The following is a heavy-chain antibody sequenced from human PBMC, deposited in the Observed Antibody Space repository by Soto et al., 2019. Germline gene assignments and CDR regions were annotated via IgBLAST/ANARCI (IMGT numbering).Heavy chain of an antibody. V-gene: IGHV4-61*01. CDR3: ARDLYYDSSGYYYGWFDP. J-gene: IGHJ5*02. D-gene: IGHD3-22*01. Sequence: SETLSLTCTVSGGSVSSGNSYWSWIRQPPGKGLEWIGYIYYSGSATYNPSLKSRVTLSVDTSKNQFSLKLSSVTAADTAVYYCARDLYYDSSGYYYGWFDPWGQGTLVTVSS. CDR2: IYYSGSA. CDR1: GGSVSSGNSY.